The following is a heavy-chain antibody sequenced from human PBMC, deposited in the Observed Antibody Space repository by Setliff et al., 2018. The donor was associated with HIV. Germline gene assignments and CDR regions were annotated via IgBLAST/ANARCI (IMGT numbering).Heavy chain of an antibody. J-gene: IGHJ4*02. CDR3: ARDGSYISRGY. CDR1: GFTFHTYT. Sequence: GGSLRLSCAASGFTFHTYTINWVRQAPGKGLEWVSYISSSSITTYYADSAKGRFTISRDNAKNSLYLQMNSLRAEDTAVYYCARDGSYISRGYWGKGTLVTVSS. CDR2: ISSSSITT. V-gene: IGHV3-48*04. D-gene: IGHD5-18*01.